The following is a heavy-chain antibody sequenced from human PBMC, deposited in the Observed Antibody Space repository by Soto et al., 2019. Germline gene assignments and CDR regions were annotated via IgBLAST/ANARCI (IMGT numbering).Heavy chain of an antibody. D-gene: IGHD1-26*01. CDR2: IVVGSGNT. CDR3: AADGLVGATFIDY. Sequence: SVQVSCKASGFTFTSSAVQWVRQTRGQRLEWIGWIVVGSGNTNYAQKFQERVTITRDMSTSTAYMELSSLRSEDTAVYYCAADGLVGATFIDYWGQGTLVTVSS. J-gene: IGHJ4*02. V-gene: IGHV1-58*01. CDR1: GFTFTSSA.